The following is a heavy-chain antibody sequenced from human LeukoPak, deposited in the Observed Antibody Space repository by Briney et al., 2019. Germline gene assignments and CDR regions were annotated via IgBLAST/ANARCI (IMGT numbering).Heavy chain of an antibody. V-gene: IGHV3-64*01. Sequence: GGSLRLSCAASGFTFSDYAMHWVRQSPGKELEYVSAISSNGRSIHYANSVEGRFTISRDNSQNTLYLQMDSLRAEDTAVYYCARVEASGYDYGAFDYWGQGTLVTVSS. CDR2: ISSNGRSI. CDR3: ARVEASGYDYGAFDY. J-gene: IGHJ4*02. CDR1: GFTFSDYA. D-gene: IGHD5-12*01.